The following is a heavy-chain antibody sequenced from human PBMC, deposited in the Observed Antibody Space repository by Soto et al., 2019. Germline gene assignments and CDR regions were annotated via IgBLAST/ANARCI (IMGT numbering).Heavy chain of an antibody. CDR2: ISSSGSTI. D-gene: IGHD3-22*01. CDR1: GFTFSDYY. V-gene: IGHV3-11*01. Sequence: QVQLVESGGGLVKPGGSLRLSCAASGFTFSDYYMSWIRQAPGKGLEWVSYISSSGSTIYYADSVKGRFTISRDNAKNSLYLQMNSLRAEDTAVYYCARQKALTGEWLSLYAPGMDVWGQGTTVTVSS. J-gene: IGHJ6*02. CDR3: ARQKALTGEWLSLYAPGMDV.